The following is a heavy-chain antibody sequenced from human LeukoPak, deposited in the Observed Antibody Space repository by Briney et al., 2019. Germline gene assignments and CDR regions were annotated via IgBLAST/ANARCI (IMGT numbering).Heavy chain of an antibody. D-gene: IGHD3-10*01. Sequence: SETLSLTCTISGGSIRSNSYYWGWIRQPPGKGLEWIGSIYYSGSTYYSPSLKSRVTISMDSSKNQFSLKLSSVTAADTAVYHCARQEGVSYFSSGSYFDSWGQGALVTVSS. J-gene: IGHJ4*02. CDR1: GGSIRSNSYY. V-gene: IGHV4-39*01. CDR3: ARQEGVSYFSSGSYFDS. CDR2: IYYSGST.